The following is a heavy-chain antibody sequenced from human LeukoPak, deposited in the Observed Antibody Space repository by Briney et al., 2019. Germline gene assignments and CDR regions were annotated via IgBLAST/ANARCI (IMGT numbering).Heavy chain of an antibody. CDR3: RPKDSTYAGGD. J-gene: IGHJ4*02. CDR2: ISGSGGST. CDR1: GFTFSNYA. V-gene: IGHV3-23*01. D-gene: IGHD2-8*02. Sequence: GGSLRLSCAASGFTFSNYAMSWVRQVPGKGLEWVSTISGSGGSTYYADSLKGRFTISRDNSKNTLFLQMNSLRAEDTAVYYCRPKDSTYAGGDWGQGTLVTVSS.